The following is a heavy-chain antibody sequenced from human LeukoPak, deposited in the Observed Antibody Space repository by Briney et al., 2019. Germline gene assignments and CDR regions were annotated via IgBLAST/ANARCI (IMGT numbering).Heavy chain of an antibody. D-gene: IGHD5-18*01. V-gene: IGHV3-30-3*01. CDR1: GFTFSNYA. CDR3: ARDFSSAMVTLPFDY. CDR2: ISYDGSNK. J-gene: IGHJ4*02. Sequence: GGSLRLSCAASGFTFSNYAIHWVRQAPGKGLEWVAVISYDGSNKYYADSVKGRFTISRDNSKNTLYLQMNSLRAEDTAVYYCARDFSSAMVTLPFDYWGQGTLVTVSS.